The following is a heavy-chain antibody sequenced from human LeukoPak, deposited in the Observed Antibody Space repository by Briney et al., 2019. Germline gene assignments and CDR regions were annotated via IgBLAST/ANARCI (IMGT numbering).Heavy chain of an antibody. Sequence: ASVKVSCKASGHTFTGYYMHWVRQAPGQGLEWMGWINPNSGGTNYAQKFQGRVTMTRDTSISTAYMELSRLRSDDTAVYYCARGNYYDSSGYYPEAFDIWGQGTMVTVSS. J-gene: IGHJ3*02. CDR1: GHTFTGYY. D-gene: IGHD3-22*01. CDR3: ARGNYYDSSGYYPEAFDI. CDR2: INPNSGGT. V-gene: IGHV1-2*02.